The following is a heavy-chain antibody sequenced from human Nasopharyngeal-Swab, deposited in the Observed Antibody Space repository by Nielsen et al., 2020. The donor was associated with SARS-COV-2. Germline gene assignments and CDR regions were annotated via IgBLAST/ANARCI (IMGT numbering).Heavy chain of an antibody. CDR3: ARSRMFFGRAYYYYYYMDV. CDR2: IYHTGTT. Sequence: SETLSLTCTVSGVSISSYYWSWIRQAPGKGLEWIGYIYHTGTTNYNPSLRNRVTISIDTYRKQSSLTLNSVTAADTAVYYCARSRMFFGRAYYYYYYMDVWGKGTTVTVS. D-gene: IGHD1-26*01. V-gene: IGHV4-59*01. CDR1: GVSISSYY. J-gene: IGHJ6*03.